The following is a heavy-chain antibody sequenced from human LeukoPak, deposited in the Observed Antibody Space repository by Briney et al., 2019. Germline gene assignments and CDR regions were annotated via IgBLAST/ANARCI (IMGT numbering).Heavy chain of an antibody. V-gene: IGHV3-48*01. D-gene: IGHD1-1*01. CDR3: ARGATGTIFDY. CDR1: GSTFSSYS. J-gene: IGHJ4*02. CDR2: ISSVSTI. Sequence: GGSLRLSCAASGSTFSSYSMNWVRQAPGKGLEWVSYISSVSTIYYADSVKGRFTISRDNAKNSLYLQMNSLRAEDTAVYYCARGATGTIFDYWGQGTLVTVSS.